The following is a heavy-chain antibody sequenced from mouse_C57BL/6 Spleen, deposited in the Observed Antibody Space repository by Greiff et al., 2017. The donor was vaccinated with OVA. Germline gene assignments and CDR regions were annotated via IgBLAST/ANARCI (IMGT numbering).Heavy chain of an antibody. Sequence: VQLQQSGAELVRPGSSVKLSCKASGYTFTSYWMHWVKQRPIHGLEWIGNIDPSDSETHYNQKFKDKATLTVDKSSSTAYMQLSSLTSEDSAVYYCARSDGSYYGSTYFDYWGQGTTLTVSS. V-gene: IGHV1-52*01. D-gene: IGHD1-1*01. CDR1: GYTFTSYW. CDR3: ARSDGSYYGSTYFDY. J-gene: IGHJ2*01. CDR2: IDPSDSET.